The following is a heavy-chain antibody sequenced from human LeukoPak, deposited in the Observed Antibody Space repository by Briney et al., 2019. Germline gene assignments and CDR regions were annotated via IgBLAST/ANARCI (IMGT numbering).Heavy chain of an antibody. D-gene: IGHD6-6*01. V-gene: IGHV3-66*01. Sequence: GGSLRLSCAASEFSVGSNYMTWVRQAPGKGLEWVSLIYSGGSTYYADSVKGRFTISRDNSKNTLYLQMNSLRAEDTAVYYCAKDLREYSSSPRSAFDIWGQGTMVTVSS. CDR2: IYSGGST. J-gene: IGHJ3*02. CDR1: EFSVGSNY. CDR3: AKDLREYSSSPRSAFDI.